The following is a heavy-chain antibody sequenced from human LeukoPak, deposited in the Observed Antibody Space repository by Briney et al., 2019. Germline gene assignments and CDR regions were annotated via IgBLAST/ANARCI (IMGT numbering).Heavy chain of an antibody. Sequence: GGSLTLTCAASGFTFSGYWMSWLRQAPGKGLEWVANIKQDGGEKYYVDSVKGRFTISRDNAKNSLYLQMNSLRAEDTAVYYCARDRGFGQADVWGKGTTVTVSS. CDR2: IKQDGGEK. D-gene: IGHD3-10*01. CDR1: GFTFSGYW. J-gene: IGHJ6*04. CDR3: ARDRGFGQADV. V-gene: IGHV3-7*01.